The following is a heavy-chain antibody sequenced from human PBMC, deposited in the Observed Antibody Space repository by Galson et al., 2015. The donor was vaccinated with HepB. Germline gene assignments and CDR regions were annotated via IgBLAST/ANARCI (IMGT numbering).Heavy chain of an antibody. CDR2: IGGSGRGT. J-gene: IGHJ6*03. CDR1: GFTFSNYA. D-gene: IGHD1-1*01. V-gene: IGHV3-23*01. CDR3: AKGGTLDANYYMDV. Sequence: SLRLSCAASGFTFSNYAMNWVRQVPGKGLEWVSYIGGSGRGTIYADSAKGRFIITRDKSKNTLYLLVNTLRAEDTAVYYCAKGGTLDANYYMDVWGKGTTVTVSS.